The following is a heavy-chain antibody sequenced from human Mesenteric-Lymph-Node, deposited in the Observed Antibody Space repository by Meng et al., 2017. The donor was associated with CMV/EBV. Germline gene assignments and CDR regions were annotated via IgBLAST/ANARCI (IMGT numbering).Heavy chain of an antibody. D-gene: IGHD3-10*01. V-gene: IGHV3-23*01. CDR2: ISGSGGST. Sequence: GESLKISCAASGFTFSSYAMSWVRQAPGKGLEWVSAISGSGGSTYYADSVKGRFTISRDNSKTTLYLQMNSLRAEDTAVYYCAKDKRGLGYWGQGTLVTVSS. CDR3: AKDKRGLGY. CDR1: GFTFSSYA. J-gene: IGHJ4*02.